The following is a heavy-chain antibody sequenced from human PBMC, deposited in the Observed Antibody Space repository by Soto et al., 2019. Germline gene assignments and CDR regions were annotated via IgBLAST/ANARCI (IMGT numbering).Heavy chain of an antibody. CDR1: GYTFTGYY. D-gene: IGHD4-17*01. CDR2: INPNSGGT. Sequence: ASVKVSCKASGYTFTGYYMHWVRQAPGQGLEWMGWINPNSGGTNYAQKFQGRVTMTRDTSISTAYMELSRLRSDDTAVYYCARERVPLTTVTTSFDYWGQGTLVTVSP. CDR3: ARERVPLTTVTTSFDY. J-gene: IGHJ4*02. V-gene: IGHV1-2*02.